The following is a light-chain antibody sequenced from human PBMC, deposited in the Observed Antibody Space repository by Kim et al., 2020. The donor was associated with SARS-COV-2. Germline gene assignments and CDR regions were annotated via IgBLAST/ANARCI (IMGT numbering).Light chain of an antibody. CDR2: DAS. V-gene: IGKV3-15*01. Sequence: EIVMTQSPATLSVSPGERATLSCRASQSVSSNLAWYQQKPGQGPRVLIYDASTRVRGIPARFSGSGSGTEFTLTIDSLQSEDFAIYYCQQYKDWYTFGQGPSWRS. CDR3: QQYKDWYT. J-gene: IGKJ2*01. CDR1: QSVSSN.